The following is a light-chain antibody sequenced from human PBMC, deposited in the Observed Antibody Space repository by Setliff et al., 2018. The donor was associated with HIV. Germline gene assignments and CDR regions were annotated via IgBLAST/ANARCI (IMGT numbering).Light chain of an antibody. Sequence: QSALAQPASVSGSPGQSITISCTGTSSDVGAYNYVSWYQQDPGKAPKLMIYEVSNRPSGVSDRFSGSKSGNTASLTIFGLQAEDEADYYCSSYTGSSTLYVFGTGTKVTVL. J-gene: IGLJ1*01. CDR1: SSDVGAYNY. CDR3: SSYTGSSTLYV. V-gene: IGLV2-14*01. CDR2: EVS.